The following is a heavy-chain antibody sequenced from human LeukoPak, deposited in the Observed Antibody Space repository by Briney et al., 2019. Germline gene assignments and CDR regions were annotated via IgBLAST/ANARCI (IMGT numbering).Heavy chain of an antibody. CDR2: INHSGST. CDR3: ARRQQQQFVY. J-gene: IGHJ4*02. Sequence: SETLSLTCAVYGGSFSGYYWSWIRQPPGKGLEWIGEINHSGSTNYNPSLKSRVTISVDTSKNQFSLKLSSVTAADTAVYYCARRQQQQFVYWGQGTLVTVSS. CDR1: GGSFSGYY. V-gene: IGHV4-34*01. D-gene: IGHD6-13*01.